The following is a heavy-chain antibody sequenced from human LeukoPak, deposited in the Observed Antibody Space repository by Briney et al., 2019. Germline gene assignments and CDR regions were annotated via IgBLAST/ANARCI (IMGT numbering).Heavy chain of an antibody. V-gene: IGHV4-59*01. CDR3: ARGDIVVVVAANPGAFDI. CDR2: VYYSGST. J-gene: IGHJ3*02. D-gene: IGHD2-15*01. CDR1: GGSISNYY. Sequence: PSETLSLTCTVSGGSISNYYWTWIRQPPGKGLEYIGYVYYSGSTNYNPSLKSRVTISVDTSKNQFSLKLSSVTAADTAVYYCARGDIVVVVAANPGAFDIWGQGTMVTVSS.